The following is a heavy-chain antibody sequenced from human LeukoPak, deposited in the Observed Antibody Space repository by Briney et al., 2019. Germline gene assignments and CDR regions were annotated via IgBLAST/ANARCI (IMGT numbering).Heavy chain of an antibody. Sequence: ASVKVSCKASGFTFTNYNMHWVRQAPGQGLEWMGIINPSGGSTNYAQNFQARVTMTRDTSTSTVYMELSSLRSEDTAVYYCARVRDGYNDAYDIWGQGTMATVPS. CDR2: INPSGGST. J-gene: IGHJ3*02. CDR1: GFTFTNYN. V-gene: IGHV1-46*01. D-gene: IGHD5-24*01. CDR3: ARVRDGYNDAYDI.